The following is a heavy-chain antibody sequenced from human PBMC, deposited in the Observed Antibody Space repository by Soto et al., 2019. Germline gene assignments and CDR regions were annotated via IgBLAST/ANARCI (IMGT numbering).Heavy chain of an antibody. J-gene: IGHJ6*03. Sequence: PSGTVSPTSAVHGGSFSGYYCXLIRQPPGKGLEWIGEINHSGSNNYNPSLKSRVTISVDTSKNQFSLKLSSVTAADTAVYYCARGLVVVPAASYYYYYMDVWGKGTTVTVSS. CDR2: INHSGSN. D-gene: IGHD2-2*01. V-gene: IGHV4-34*01. CDR3: ARGLVVVPAASYYYYYMDV. CDR1: GGSFSGYY.